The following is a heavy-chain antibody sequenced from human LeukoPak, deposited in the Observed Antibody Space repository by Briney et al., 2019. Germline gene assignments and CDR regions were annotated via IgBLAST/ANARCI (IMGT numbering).Heavy chain of an antibody. CDR1: GYTFTSYY. CDR2: INPNSGGT. Sequence: ASVKVSCKASGYTFTSYYMHWVRQAPGQGLEWMGWINPNSGGTNYAQKFQGRVTMTRDTSISTAYMELSRLRSDDTAVYYCARAIVVVPAAVANWFDPWGQGTLVTVSS. CDR3: ARAIVVVPAAVANWFDP. V-gene: IGHV1-2*02. D-gene: IGHD2-2*01. J-gene: IGHJ5*02.